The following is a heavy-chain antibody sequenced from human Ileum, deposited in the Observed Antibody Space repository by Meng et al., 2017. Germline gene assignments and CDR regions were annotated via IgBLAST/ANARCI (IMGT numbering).Heavy chain of an antibody. D-gene: IGHD5-18*01. Sequence: GESLKISCTASGFSFSNYAMKWGRQAPGQGLEWVSYISDSGGRTEYVDSVKGRFTISRDNSKNTLYLQMSSLRADDTAVYYCAKTRGGDTAADYWGQGTLVTVSS. J-gene: IGHJ4*02. CDR2: ISDSGGRT. CDR3: AKTRGGDTAADY. CDR1: GFSFSNYA. V-gene: IGHV3-23*01.